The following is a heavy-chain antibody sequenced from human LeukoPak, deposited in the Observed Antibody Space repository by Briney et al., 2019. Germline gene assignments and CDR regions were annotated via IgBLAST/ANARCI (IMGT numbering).Heavy chain of an antibody. D-gene: IGHD2/OR15-2a*01. CDR1: GGTFSNDA. CDR3: AREIGGGPYYFDY. V-gene: IGHV1-69*04. J-gene: IGHJ4*02. Sequence: SVKASCKASGGTFSNDAITWVRQAPGQGLEWMGRIVPILGFTNYPQRFEGKVTLTADKSTATAYMERSSLTSEDTAVYYCAREIGGGPYYFDYWGQGTLVTVSS. CDR2: IVPILGFT.